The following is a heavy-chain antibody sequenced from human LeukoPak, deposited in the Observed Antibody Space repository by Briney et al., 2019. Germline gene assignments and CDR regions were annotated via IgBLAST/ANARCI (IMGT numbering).Heavy chain of an antibody. Sequence: GGSLRLSCAASGFTFSSYSMNWVRQAPGKGLEWVSYISSSGSTIYYADSVKGRFIISRDNAKNSLYLEVNSLRVEDTAVYYCARDGPSGSGWSTDAFDMWGQGTMVTVSS. CDR2: ISSSGSTI. CDR3: ARDGPSGSGWSTDAFDM. V-gene: IGHV3-48*04. J-gene: IGHJ3*02. D-gene: IGHD6-19*01. CDR1: GFTFSSYS.